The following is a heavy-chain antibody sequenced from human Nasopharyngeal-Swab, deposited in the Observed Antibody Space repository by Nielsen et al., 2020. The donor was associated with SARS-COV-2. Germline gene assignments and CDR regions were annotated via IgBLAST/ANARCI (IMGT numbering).Heavy chain of an antibody. V-gene: IGHV3-30-3*01. Sequence: GESLKISCVGSGISFSTSVIQWVRQAPGKGLEWVAVIAIDGSNYEQYADSVKGRFSISKDNAKNTMYLQMNSLRADDTAMYFCARDRSGETGTVGADWGQGTLVTVSS. CDR2: IAIDGSNYE. CDR3: ARDRSGETGTVGAD. CDR1: GISFSTSV. J-gene: IGHJ4*02. D-gene: IGHD1-7*01.